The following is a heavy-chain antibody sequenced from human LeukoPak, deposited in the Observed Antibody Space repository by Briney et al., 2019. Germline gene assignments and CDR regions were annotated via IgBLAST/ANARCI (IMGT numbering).Heavy chain of an antibody. Sequence: PGGSLRLSCAASAFTFSDYYMSWIRQAAGKVLEWVSSISSRVSTIYYADSAKGRFTISRDNAKNSLYLQMNSLRAEDTAVYYCARDGDYDSSGYVDYWGQGTLVTVSS. J-gene: IGHJ4*02. CDR2: ISSRVSTI. V-gene: IGHV3-11*04. CDR1: AFTFSDYY. CDR3: ARDGDYDSSGYVDY. D-gene: IGHD3-22*01.